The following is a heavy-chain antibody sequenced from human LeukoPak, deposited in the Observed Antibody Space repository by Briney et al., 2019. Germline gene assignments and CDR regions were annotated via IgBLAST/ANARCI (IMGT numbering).Heavy chain of an antibody. CDR1: LLTFSGFS. J-gene: IGHJ4*02. Sequence: GGSLSLSWSPSLLTFSGFSMEWVPQAPGEGLGWVSDTWYDGRNKYYADSVKGRFTISRQDSKTPLYLQMNSLRAEDKAVYYCARAHSKYSGSYHEYWGQGTLVTVSS. CDR3: ARAHSKYSGSYHEY. D-gene: IGHD1-26*01. CDR2: TWYDGRNK. V-gene: IGHV3-33*01.